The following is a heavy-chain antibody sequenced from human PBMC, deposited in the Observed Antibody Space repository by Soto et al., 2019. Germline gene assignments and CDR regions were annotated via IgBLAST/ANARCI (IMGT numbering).Heavy chain of an antibody. J-gene: IGHJ4*02. CDR2: ISAYNGNT. CDR1: GYTFTSYG. CDR3: AREAENYYDSRFDDS. Sequence: ASVKVSCKASGYTFTSYGISWVRQAPGQGLEWMGWISAYNGNTNYAQKLQGRVTMTTDTSTSTAYMELRSLRSDDTAVYHCAREAENYYDSRFDDSWGQGTLVTVSS. D-gene: IGHD3-22*01. V-gene: IGHV1-18*01.